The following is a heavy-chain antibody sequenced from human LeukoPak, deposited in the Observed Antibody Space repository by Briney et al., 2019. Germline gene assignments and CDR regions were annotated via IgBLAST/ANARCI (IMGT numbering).Heavy chain of an antibody. Sequence: GGSLRLSCAASGFTFSSYSMNWVRQAPGKGLEWVSSISSSSSYIYYADSVKGRFTISRDNAKNSLYLQMNSLRAEDTAVYHCARDWTYNWNYVVDYWGQGTLVTVSS. V-gene: IGHV3-21*01. CDR1: GFTFSSYS. J-gene: IGHJ4*02. D-gene: IGHD1-7*01. CDR2: ISSSSSYI. CDR3: ARDWTYNWNYVVDY.